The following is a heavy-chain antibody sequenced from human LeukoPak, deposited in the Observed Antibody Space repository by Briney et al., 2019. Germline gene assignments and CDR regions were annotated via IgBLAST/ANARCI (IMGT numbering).Heavy chain of an antibody. CDR1: GYTFTSYS. CDR3: ARTSLSAEDIVGSPDY. D-gene: IGHD2-15*01. V-gene: IGHV1-46*01. J-gene: IGHJ4*02. Sequence: ASVKVSCKASGYTFTSYSLCWVRQAPGQGLEWMGIINPSAGSASYAQKFQGRVTTTADKATSTAYMELRSLRSDDTAVYYCARTSLSAEDIVGSPDYWGQGTLVTVSS. CDR2: INPSAGSA.